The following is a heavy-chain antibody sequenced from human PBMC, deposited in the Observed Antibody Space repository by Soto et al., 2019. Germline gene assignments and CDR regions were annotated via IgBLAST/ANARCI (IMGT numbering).Heavy chain of an antibody. CDR1: GGSISSGGYY. D-gene: IGHD3-22*01. Sequence: ETLSLTCTVSGGSISSGGYYWSWIRQHPGKGLEWIGCIYYSGSTYYNPSLKSRVTISVDTSKNQFSLKLSSVTAADTAVYYCARGTVTVDDYDSSGVDYWGQGTLVTVSS. CDR3: ARGTVTVDDYDSSGVDY. V-gene: IGHV4-39*01. CDR2: IYYSGST. J-gene: IGHJ4*02.